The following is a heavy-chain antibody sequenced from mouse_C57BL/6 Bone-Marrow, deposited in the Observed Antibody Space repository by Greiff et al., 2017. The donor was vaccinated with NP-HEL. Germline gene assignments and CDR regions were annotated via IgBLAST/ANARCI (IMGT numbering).Heavy chain of an antibody. D-gene: IGHD2-1*01. J-gene: IGHJ3*01. Sequence: QVQLQQSGAELARPGASVKLSCKASGYTFTSYGISWVKQRTGQGLEWIGEIYPRSGNTYYNEKFKGKATLTADKSSSTAYMELRSLTSEDSAVYFCAREGYGNYPAYWGQGTLVTVSA. CDR2: IYPRSGNT. V-gene: IGHV1-81*01. CDR3: AREGYGNYPAY. CDR1: GYTFTSYG.